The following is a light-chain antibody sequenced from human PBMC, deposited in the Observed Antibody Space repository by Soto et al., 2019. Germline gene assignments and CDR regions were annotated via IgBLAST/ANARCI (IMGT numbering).Light chain of an antibody. V-gene: IGLV2-14*01. Sequence: QSVLTQPPAASGTPGQRVTISCSGSSSNIGRNTVNWYQQHPGKAPKLMIYEVSNRPSGVSNRFSGSKSGNTASLTISGLQAEDEADYYCSSYTSSSTYVFGTGTKLTVL. CDR2: EVS. CDR1: SSNIGRNT. CDR3: SSYTSSSTYV. J-gene: IGLJ1*01.